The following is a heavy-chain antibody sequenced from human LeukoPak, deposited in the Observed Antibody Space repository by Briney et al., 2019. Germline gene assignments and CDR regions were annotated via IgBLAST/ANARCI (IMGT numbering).Heavy chain of an antibody. V-gene: IGHV3-21*01. CDR1: GFTFSSYS. D-gene: IGHD2-15*01. CDR2: ISSSSSYI. J-gene: IGHJ6*02. CDR3: ARESVVAATRYYYYGMDV. Sequence: GGSLRLSCAASGFTFSSYSVNWVRQAPGKGLEWVSSISSSSSYIYYADSVKGRFTISRDNAKNSLYLQMNSLRAEDTAVYYCARESVVAATRYYYYGMDVWGQGTTVTVSS.